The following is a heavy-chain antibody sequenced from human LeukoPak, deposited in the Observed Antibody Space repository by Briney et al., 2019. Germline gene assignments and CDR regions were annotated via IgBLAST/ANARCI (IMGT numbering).Heavy chain of an antibody. V-gene: IGHV3-48*03. CDR1: GFTFSSYE. D-gene: IGHD3-10*01. J-gene: IGHJ4*02. Sequence: GGSLRLSCAAPGFTFSSYEMNWVRQAPGKGLEWVSYISSSGSTIYYADSVKGRFTISRDNAKNSLYLQMNSLRAEDTAVYYCARDGSVLDYWGQGTLVTVSS. CDR3: ARDGSVLDY. CDR2: ISSSGSTI.